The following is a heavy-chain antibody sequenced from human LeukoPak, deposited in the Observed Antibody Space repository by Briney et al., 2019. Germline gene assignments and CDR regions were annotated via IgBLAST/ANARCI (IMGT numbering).Heavy chain of an antibody. J-gene: IGHJ4*02. CDR3: AKDRAQVVTTRTFDY. Sequence: GGSLRLSCAASGFTFSSYEMNWVRQAPGKGLEWVSYISSSGSTIYYADSVKGRFTISRDNAKNSLYLQMNSLRAEDTAVYYCAKDRAQVVTTRTFDYWGQGTLVTVSS. CDR1: GFTFSSYE. D-gene: IGHD1-14*01. CDR2: ISSSGSTI. V-gene: IGHV3-48*03.